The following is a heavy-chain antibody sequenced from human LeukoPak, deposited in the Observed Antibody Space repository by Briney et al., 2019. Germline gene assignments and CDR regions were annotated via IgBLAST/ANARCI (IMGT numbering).Heavy chain of an antibody. CDR1: GFTFSSYA. CDR3: ARDGTYYYGSGSLGGMDV. V-gene: IGHV3-30-3*01. CDR2: ISYDGSNK. J-gene: IGHJ6*02. D-gene: IGHD3-10*01. Sequence: GGSLRLSCAASGFTFSSYAMHWVRQAPGKGLEWVAVISYDGSNKYYADSVKGRFTISRDNSKNTLYLQMNSLRAEDTAVYYCARDGTYYYGSGSLGGMDVWGQGTTVTVSS.